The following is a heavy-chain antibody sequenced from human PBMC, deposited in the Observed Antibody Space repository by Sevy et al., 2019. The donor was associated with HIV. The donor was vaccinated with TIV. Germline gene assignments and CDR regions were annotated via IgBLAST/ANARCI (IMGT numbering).Heavy chain of an antibody. D-gene: IGHD3-10*01. CDR3: ARPGAEYYYGSVVGAFDI. CDR1: GYTFTSYY. CDR2: INPSGGST. Sequence: ASVKVSCKASGYTFTSYYMHWVRQAPGQGLEWMGIINPSGGSTSYAQKFQGRVTMTRDTSTSTVYMELSSLRSEDTAVYYWARPGAEYYYGSVVGAFDIWGQGTMVTVSS. J-gene: IGHJ3*02. V-gene: IGHV1-46*01.